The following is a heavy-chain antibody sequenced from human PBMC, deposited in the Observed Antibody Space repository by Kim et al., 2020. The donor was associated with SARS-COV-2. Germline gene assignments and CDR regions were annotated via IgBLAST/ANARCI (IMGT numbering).Heavy chain of an antibody. D-gene: IGHD2-15*01. CDR3: ARDLNIGAGSTGFDP. V-gene: IGHV3-74*01. Sequence: DSVKGRFTISRDNAKNTLYLQMNSLRAGDTAVYFCARDLNIGAGSTGFDPWGPGTLVTVSS. J-gene: IGHJ5*02.